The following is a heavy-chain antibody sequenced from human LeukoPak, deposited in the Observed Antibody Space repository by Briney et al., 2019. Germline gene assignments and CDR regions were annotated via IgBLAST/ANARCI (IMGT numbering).Heavy chain of an antibody. V-gene: IGHV1-46*01. J-gene: IGHJ4*02. D-gene: IGHD1-26*01. CDR3: ARAVSGSYYHNDY. CDR2: INPSGGST. CDR1: GFTFTSYY. Sequence: ASVKVSCKASGFTFTSYYMHWVRQAPGQGLEWMGIINPSGGSTGYAQQFQGRVTMTRDTSTSTAYMELSSLRSEDTAVYYCARAVSGSYYHNDYWGQGTLVTVSS.